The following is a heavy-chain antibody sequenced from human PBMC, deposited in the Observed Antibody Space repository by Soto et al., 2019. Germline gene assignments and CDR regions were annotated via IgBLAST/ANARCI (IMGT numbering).Heavy chain of an antibody. CDR3: ARVSNKWAVAQRGYFDY. D-gene: IGHD6-19*01. V-gene: IGHV3-23*01. J-gene: IGHJ4*02. Sequence: EVQVLDSGGGLVQPGGSQRLSCEASGFTFSNYAMSWVRQAPGKGLAWVSTISATGSTLYADSVKVRFTIYRDNSKNTVYLQMNLLRAEDKAVYYCARVSNKWAVAQRGYFDYWGQGTLITVSS. CDR1: GFTFSNYA. CDR2: ISATGST.